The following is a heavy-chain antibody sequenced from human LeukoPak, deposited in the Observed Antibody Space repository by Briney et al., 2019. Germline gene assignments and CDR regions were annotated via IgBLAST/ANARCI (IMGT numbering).Heavy chain of an antibody. D-gene: IGHD2-21*01. CDR2: ISNRGETP. V-gene: IGHV3-23*01. CDR3: ARGLWWSKYYFDY. J-gene: IGHJ4*02. Sequence: ISNRGETPNYPASVKGPFTISRDNSKNTLYLQMNSLRAEDTAVYYCARGLWWSKYYFDYWGQGTLVTVSS.